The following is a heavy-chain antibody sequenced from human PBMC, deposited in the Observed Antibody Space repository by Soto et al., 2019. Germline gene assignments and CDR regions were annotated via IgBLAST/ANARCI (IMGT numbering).Heavy chain of an antibody. J-gene: IGHJ4*02. CDR2: ISSSSSNI. CDR3: ARDNGYDAATLDY. V-gene: IGHV3-21*02. CDR1: GFTFSTCS. D-gene: IGHD5-12*01. Sequence: EVQLVESGGGLVKPGGSLRLSCAASGFTFSTCSMNWVRQAPGKGLEWVSSISSSSSNIYYADSVKGRFTISRDNAKNSLYLQMNGRRADDTAVYYCARDNGYDAATLDYWGQGTLVTVSS.